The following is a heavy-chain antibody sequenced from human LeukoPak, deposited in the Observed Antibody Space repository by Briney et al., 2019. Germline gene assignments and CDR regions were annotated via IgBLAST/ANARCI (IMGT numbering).Heavy chain of an antibody. CDR2: IIPIFGTA. Sequence: SVKVSCKVSGGTFSSDAINWVRQAPGQRLEWMGRIIPIFGTANYAQKFQGRVTITTDESTSTAYMELSSLRSEDTAVYYCVRDPMTTNYFDYWGQGTLVTVSS. J-gene: IGHJ4*02. CDR3: VRDPMTTNYFDY. V-gene: IGHV1-69*05. D-gene: IGHD4-17*01. CDR1: GGTFSSDA.